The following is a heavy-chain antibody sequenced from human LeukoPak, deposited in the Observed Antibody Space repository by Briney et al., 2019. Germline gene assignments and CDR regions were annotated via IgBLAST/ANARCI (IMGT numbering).Heavy chain of an antibody. V-gene: IGHV4-59*08. Sequence: PSETLSLTCTVSGGSISSYYWSWIRQPPGKGLEWIGYIYYSGSTNYNPSLRSRVTISVDTSKNQFSLKLSSVTAADTAVYYCARGEVGATTPLDSWGQGTLVTVSS. J-gene: IGHJ4*02. CDR2: IYYSGST. CDR1: GGSISSYY. CDR3: ARGEVGATTPLDS. D-gene: IGHD1-26*01.